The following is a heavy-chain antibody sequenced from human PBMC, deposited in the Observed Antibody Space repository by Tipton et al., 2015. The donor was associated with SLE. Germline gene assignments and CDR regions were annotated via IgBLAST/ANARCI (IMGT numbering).Heavy chain of an antibody. V-gene: IGHV4-61*09. CDR2: IYTSGST. J-gene: IGHJ4*02. CDR3: ARVRSGWHFDY. D-gene: IGHD6-19*01. Sequence: TLSLTCTDSGGSISSGSYYWSWIRQPAGKGLEWIGYIYTSGSTNYNPSLKSRVTISVDTSKNQFSLKLSSVTAADTAVYYCARVRSGWHFDYWGQGTLVTVSS. CDR1: GGSISSGSYY.